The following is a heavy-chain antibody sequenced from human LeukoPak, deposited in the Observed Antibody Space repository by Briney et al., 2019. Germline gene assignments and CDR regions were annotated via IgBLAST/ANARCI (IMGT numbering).Heavy chain of an antibody. CDR1: GGAIRNYY. J-gene: IGHJ6*03. Sequence: PSETLSLTCTVSGGAIRNYYWSWIRQPPGKGLEWIGYIYYSGSTNYNPSLKSRVTISVDTSKNQFSLKLSSVTAADTAMYYSAGDVSAPMDVWGKGTTATVSS. CDR3: AGDVSAPMDV. CDR2: IYYSGST. V-gene: IGHV4-59*01.